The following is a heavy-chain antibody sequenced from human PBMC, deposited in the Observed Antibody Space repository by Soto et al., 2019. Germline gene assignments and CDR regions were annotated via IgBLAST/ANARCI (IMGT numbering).Heavy chain of an antibody. J-gene: IGHJ4*02. V-gene: IGHV3-48*02. CDR1: GLTFSGYN. CDR3: AREGKTAFGDVLGPFDY. CDR2: INRNNGVV. Sequence: GGSLRLSCAASGLTFSGYNMNWVLQAPGSGLEWVSYINRNNGVVSYADSVKGRFTISRDNAKNSMSLQMNSLRDEDTAVYYCAREGKTAFGDVLGPFDYWGQGILVTVYS. D-gene: IGHD3-3*01.